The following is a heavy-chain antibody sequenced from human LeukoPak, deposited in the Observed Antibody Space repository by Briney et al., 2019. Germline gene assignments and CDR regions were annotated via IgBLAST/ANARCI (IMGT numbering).Heavy chain of an antibody. J-gene: IGHJ3*02. CDR1: GGSISSYS. Sequence: SETLSLTCTVSGGSISSYSWSWIRQPPGKGLEWIGYIYHSGSTYYNPSLKSRVTISVDRSKNQFSLKLSSVTAADTAVYYCAREANRITIFGVAYPGAFDIWGQGTMVTVSS. D-gene: IGHD3-3*01. CDR3: AREANRITIFGVAYPGAFDI. CDR2: IYHSGST. V-gene: IGHV4-30-2*01.